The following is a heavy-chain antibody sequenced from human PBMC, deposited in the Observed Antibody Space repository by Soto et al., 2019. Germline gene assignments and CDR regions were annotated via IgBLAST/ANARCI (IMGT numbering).Heavy chain of an antibody. CDR3: ARVAVSMVRGYGMDG. J-gene: IGHJ6*02. Sequence: QVQLVESGGGLVKPGGSLRLSCAASGFTFNDYYMSWVRQAPGKGLEWVSYISSSGPYTKYGDSVKGRFTISRDNAKNSLYLQMSSLRVEDTAVYYCARVAVSMVRGYGMDGWGQGTTVTVSS. D-gene: IGHD3-10*01. CDR2: ISSSGPYT. V-gene: IGHV3-11*06. CDR1: GFTFNDYY.